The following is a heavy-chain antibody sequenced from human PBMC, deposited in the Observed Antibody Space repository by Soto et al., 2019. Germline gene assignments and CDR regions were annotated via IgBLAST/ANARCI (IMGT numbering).Heavy chain of an antibody. J-gene: IGHJ2*01. CDR3: ARARAVFPVVTPKDYSYFDL. CDR1: GYTFTSYY. Sequence: ASLKVSCKASGYTFTSYYMHWVRQAPGQGLEWMGIINPSGGSTSYAQKFQGRVTMTRDTSTSTVYLELSSLRSADTAVYYCARARAVFPVVTPKDYSYFDLWGRGTVVTVSS. D-gene: IGHD2-15*01. V-gene: IGHV1-46*01. CDR2: INPSGGST.